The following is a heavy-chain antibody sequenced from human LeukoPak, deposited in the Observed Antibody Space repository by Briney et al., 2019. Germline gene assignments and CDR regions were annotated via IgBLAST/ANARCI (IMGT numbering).Heavy chain of an antibody. V-gene: IGHV1-46*03. Sequence: ASVKVSCKASGYSFTTYYMHWVRQAPGQGLEWMGIINPSGGSTSYAQKFQGRVTMTRDTSTSTVYMELSSLRSEDTAVYYCARDRDYYGSGSYSILHYWGQGTPVTVSS. CDR1: GYSFTTYY. J-gene: IGHJ4*02. D-gene: IGHD3-10*01. CDR2: INPSGGST. CDR3: ARDRDYYGSGSYSILHY.